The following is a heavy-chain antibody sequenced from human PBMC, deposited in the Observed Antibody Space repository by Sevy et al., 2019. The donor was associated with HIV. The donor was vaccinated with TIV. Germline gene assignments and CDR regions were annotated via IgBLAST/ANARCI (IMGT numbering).Heavy chain of an antibody. CDR2: ISSSGGST. CDR1: GFTFSTYD. J-gene: IGHJ6*02. D-gene: IGHD2-15*01. CDR3: AKGDRTFYGLDV. Sequence: GGSLRLSCAASGFTFSTYDMSWVRQAPGKGLEWVSGISSSGGSTYYADSLKGRFTIFRDNSKNTLSLQMHSLRAEDTAVYYCAKGDRTFYGLDVWGQGTTVTVSS. V-gene: IGHV3-23*01.